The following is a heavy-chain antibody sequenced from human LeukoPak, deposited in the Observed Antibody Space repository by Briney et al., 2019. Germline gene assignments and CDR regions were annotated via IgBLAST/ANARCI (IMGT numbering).Heavy chain of an antibody. Sequence: GGSLRLSCAASGFMFSSYAMSWVRQAPGKGLEWVSGISGSGGNTYYADSVKGRFTISRDNSKNTLYLQMNSLRAEDTAVYYCAKYTAYSTGWPSYWGQGTLVTVS. V-gene: IGHV3-23*01. D-gene: IGHD6-19*01. J-gene: IGHJ4*02. CDR1: GFMFSSYA. CDR3: AKYTAYSTGWPSY. CDR2: ISGSGGNT.